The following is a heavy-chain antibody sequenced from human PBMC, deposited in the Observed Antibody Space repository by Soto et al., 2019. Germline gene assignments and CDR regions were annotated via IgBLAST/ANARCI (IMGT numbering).Heavy chain of an antibody. CDR1: GFTFSNYW. D-gene: IGHD3-10*01. Sequence: EVQLVESGGGLVQPGGSLRLSCGASGFTFSNYWMHWVRQAPGEGLVWVSRINGDGSFTRFADSVKGRFTISRDNAKNTLYLQMNSLRADDTAVYYCARVGGGSGNFGYWGQGTLVTVSS. CDR3: ARVGGGSGNFGY. CDR2: INGDGSFT. V-gene: IGHV3-74*01. J-gene: IGHJ4*02.